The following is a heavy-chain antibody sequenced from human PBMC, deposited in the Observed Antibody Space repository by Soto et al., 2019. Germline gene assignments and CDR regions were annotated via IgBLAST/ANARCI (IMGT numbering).Heavy chain of an antibody. CDR1: GFTFDDYA. CDR2: ISWNSGSI. V-gene: IGHV3-9*01. CDR3: AKYGSSGFYYGMDV. J-gene: IGHJ6*02. D-gene: IGHD6-6*01. Sequence: LRLSCAASGFTFDDYAMHWVRQAPGKGLEWVSGISWNSGSIGYADSVKGRFTISRDNAKNSLYLQMNSLRAEDTALYYCAKYGSSGFYYGMDVWGQGTTVTVSS.